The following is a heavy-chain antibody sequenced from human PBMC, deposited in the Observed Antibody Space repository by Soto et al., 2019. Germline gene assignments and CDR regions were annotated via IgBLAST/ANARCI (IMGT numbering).Heavy chain of an antibody. CDR3: ARVLPPDFDWLHNWFDP. D-gene: IGHD3-9*01. J-gene: IGHJ5*02. CDR2: IKQDGSEK. Sequence: PGGSLRLSCAASGFTFSSYWMSWVRQAPGKGLEWVANIKQDGSEKYYVDSVKGRFTISRDNAKNSLYLQMNSLRAEDTAVYYCARVLPPDFDWLHNWFDPWGQGTLVTVSS. CDR1: GFTFSSYW. V-gene: IGHV3-7*01.